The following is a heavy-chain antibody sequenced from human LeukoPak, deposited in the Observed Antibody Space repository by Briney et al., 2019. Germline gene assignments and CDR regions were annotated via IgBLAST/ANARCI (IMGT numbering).Heavy chain of an antibody. J-gene: IGHJ5*02. V-gene: IGHV1-8*01. CDR2: INPNSGNT. Sequence: ASVKVSCNASGYTFTSYDINWVRQATGQGLEWMGWINPNSGNTGYAQKFQGRVTMTRNTSISTAYMELSSLRSEDTAVYYCARGDDDFWGRYCKGRLRFDLWARGPLDTVPS. D-gene: IGHD3-3*01. CDR1: GYTFTSYD. CDR3: ARGDDDFWGRYCKGRLRFDL.